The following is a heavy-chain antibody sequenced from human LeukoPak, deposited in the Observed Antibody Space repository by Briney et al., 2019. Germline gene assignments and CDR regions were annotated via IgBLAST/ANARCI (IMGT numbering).Heavy chain of an antibody. CDR3: ARSRLELGATDCSFDY. D-gene: IGHD1-26*01. CDR2: IYDSGST. CDR1: GGSINSYY. J-gene: IGHJ4*02. V-gene: IGHV4-59*01. Sequence: RTSETLSLTCTVSGGSINSYYWSWIRQPPGKGLEWIGYIYDSGSTNYNPSLKSRVTISVDTSKNQFSLKLSSVTAADTAVYYCARSRLELGATDCSFDYWGQGILVTVSS.